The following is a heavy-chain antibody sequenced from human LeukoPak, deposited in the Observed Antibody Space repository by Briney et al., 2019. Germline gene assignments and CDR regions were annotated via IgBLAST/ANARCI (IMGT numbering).Heavy chain of an antibody. CDR1: GGSFSGYY. CDR3: ARVLYSGSYVFDY. D-gene: IGHD1-26*01. Sequence: SETLSLTCAVYGGSFSGYYWSWIRQPPGKGLEWIGEINHSGSTNYNPSLKSRVTISVDTSKNQFSLKLSSVTAADTAVYYCARVLYSGSYVFDYWGQGTLVPVSS. V-gene: IGHV4-34*01. J-gene: IGHJ4*02. CDR2: INHSGST.